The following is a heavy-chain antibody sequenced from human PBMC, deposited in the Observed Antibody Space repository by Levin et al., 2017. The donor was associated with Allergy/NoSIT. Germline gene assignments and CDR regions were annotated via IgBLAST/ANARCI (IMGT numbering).Heavy chain of an antibody. V-gene: IGHV3-15*01. J-gene: IGHJ4*02. CDR1: GFTFSNAW. Sequence: HGESLKISCAASGFTFSNAWMSWVRQAPGKGLEWVGRIKSKTDGGTTDYAAPVKGRFTISRDDSKNTLYLQMNSLKTEDTAVYYCTTASVYYDILTGYFDYWGQGTLVTVSS. CDR2: IKSKTDGGTT. D-gene: IGHD3-9*01. CDR3: TTASVYYDILTGYFDY.